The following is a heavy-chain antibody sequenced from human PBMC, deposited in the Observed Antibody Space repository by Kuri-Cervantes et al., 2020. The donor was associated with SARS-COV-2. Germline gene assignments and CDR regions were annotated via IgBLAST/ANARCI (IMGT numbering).Heavy chain of an antibody. V-gene: IGHV3-48*01. CDR2: ISSSSSTI. Sequence: GESLKISCAASGFTFSSYVMTWVRQAPGKGLEWVSYISSSSSTIYYADSVKGRFTISRDNAKNSLYLQMNSLRAEDTAVYYCAVSRGSGRTPPGYWGQGTLVTVSS. J-gene: IGHJ4*02. D-gene: IGHD3-10*01. CDR1: GFTFSSYV. CDR3: AVSRGSGRTPPGY.